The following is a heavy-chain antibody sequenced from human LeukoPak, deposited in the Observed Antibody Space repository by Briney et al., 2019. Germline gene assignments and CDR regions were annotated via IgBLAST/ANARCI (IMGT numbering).Heavy chain of an antibody. V-gene: IGHV3-7*03. CDR2: IKQDGSEK. CDR1: GFTFSNYW. J-gene: IGHJ6*02. D-gene: IGHD1-26*01. Sequence: GGSLGLSCAASGFTFSNYWMTWVRQAPEKGLEWVANIKQDGSEKYYVDSVKGRFTISRDNAKNSVYLQMDSLKTEDTAVYFCIRGAASGSYYGLDVWGQGATVTVSS. CDR3: IRGAASGSYYGLDV.